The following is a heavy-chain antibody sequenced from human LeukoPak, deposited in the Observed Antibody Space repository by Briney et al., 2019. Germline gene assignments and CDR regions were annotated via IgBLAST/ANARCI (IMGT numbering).Heavy chain of an antibody. V-gene: IGHV3-30*18. D-gene: IGHD3-10*01. J-gene: IGHJ4*02. CDR2: ISYDGSDK. Sequence: TGGSLRLSCAASGFTFGSYAMHWVRQAPGKGLEWVAIISYDGSDKYYADSVKGRFTISRDNSKNTLYPQMNSLRVEDTAVYYCAKRREAMVRGVSCYFDYWGQGTLVTVSS. CDR3: AKRREAMVRGVSCYFDY. CDR1: GFTFGSYA.